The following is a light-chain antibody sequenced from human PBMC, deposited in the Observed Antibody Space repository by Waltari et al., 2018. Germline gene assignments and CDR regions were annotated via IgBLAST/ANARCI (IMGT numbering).Light chain of an antibody. J-gene: IGLJ2*01. V-gene: IGLV2-18*02. CDR2: EVS. CDR1: SSDVGNYNR. Sequence: QSVLTQPPSVSGSPGQSVTISCTGSSSDVGNYNRVSWYQQPPGTAPKLMIFEVSHRPSGVPARFSGSKSGNTASLTISGLQAEDEADYYCSSFTTSSTLVFGGGTKLTVL. CDR3: SSFTTSSTLV.